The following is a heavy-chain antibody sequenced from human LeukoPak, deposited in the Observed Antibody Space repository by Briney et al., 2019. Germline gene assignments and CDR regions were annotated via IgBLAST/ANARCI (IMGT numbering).Heavy chain of an antibody. CDR1: GFTFFNVW. J-gene: IGHJ4*02. CDR2: IKSKTSGAAT. Sequence: GGSLRHSSAASGFTFFNVWIYWGRQAPGKGLEWVGRIKSKTSGAATDYAAPVKGRFTISRDDSKNTLYLEMNSLKAEDTAVYYCTTRSENGYLVYWGQATEGTVSS. CDR3: TTRSENGYLVY. V-gene: IGHV3-15*05. D-gene: IGHD3-3*01.